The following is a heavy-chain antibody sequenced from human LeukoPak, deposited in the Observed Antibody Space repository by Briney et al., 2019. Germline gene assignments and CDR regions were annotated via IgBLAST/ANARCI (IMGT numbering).Heavy chain of an antibody. V-gene: IGHV3-48*03. Sequence: AGGSLRLSCAASGFTFSSYEMNWVRQAPGKGLEWVSYISSSGSTIYYADSVKGRFTIPRDYAKNSLYLQMNSLRAEDTAVYYCARVTAAGGRAFDIWGQGTMVTVSS. D-gene: IGHD6-13*01. CDR2: ISSSGSTI. CDR1: GFTFSSYE. J-gene: IGHJ3*02. CDR3: ARVTAAGGRAFDI.